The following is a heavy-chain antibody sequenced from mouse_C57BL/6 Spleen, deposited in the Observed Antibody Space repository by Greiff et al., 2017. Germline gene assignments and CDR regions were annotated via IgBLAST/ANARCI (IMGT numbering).Heavy chain of an antibody. D-gene: IGHD1-1*01. V-gene: IGHV8-12*01. Sequence: QVTLKESGPGILQSSQTLSLTCSFSGFSLSTSGMGVSWIRQPSGKGLEWLAHIYWDDDKRSNPSLKSRLTISKDTSRNQVFLKITSVDTADTATYYCARRGITTVVEDAMDYWGQGTSVTVSS. J-gene: IGHJ4*01. CDR2: IYWDDDK. CDR1: GFSLSTSGMG. CDR3: ARRGITTVVEDAMDY.